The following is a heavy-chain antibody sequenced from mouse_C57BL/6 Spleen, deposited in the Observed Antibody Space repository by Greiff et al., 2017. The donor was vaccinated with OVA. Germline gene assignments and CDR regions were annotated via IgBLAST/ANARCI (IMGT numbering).Heavy chain of an antibody. J-gene: IGHJ4*01. CDR2: IYPGDGDT. V-gene: IGHV1-82*01. CDR1: GYAFSSSW. D-gene: IGHD3-2*02. CDR3: ARGAQANAMDY. Sequence: VQRVESGPELVKPGASVKISCKASGYAFSSSWMNWVKQRPGKGLEWIGRIYPGDGDTNYNGKFKGKATLTADKSSSTAYMQLSSLTSEDSAVYFCARGAQANAMDYWGQGTSVTVSS.